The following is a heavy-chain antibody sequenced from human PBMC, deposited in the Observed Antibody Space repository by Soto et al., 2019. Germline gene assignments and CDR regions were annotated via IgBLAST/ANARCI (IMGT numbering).Heavy chain of an antibody. CDR1: GYTFSSYG. CDR2: ISAYNGDT. D-gene: IGHD2-8*01. V-gene: IGHV1-18*01. J-gene: IGHJ4*02. Sequence: QAQLVQSGAEVKKPGASVKVSCRASGYTFSSYGYAWVRQAPGQGLEWMGWISAYNGDTNYAQKCQDRVTLTTDTSTTTAYTELRNLGSDDTAVYYCARSGAYCTSITCLFDSFWGLGTLVTVSS. CDR3: ARSGAYCTSITCLFDSF.